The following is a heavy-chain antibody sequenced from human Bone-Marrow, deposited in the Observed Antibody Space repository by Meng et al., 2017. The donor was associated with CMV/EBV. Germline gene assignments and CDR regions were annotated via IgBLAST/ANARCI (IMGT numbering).Heavy chain of an antibody. D-gene: IGHD6-6*01. CDR1: GLTFSSYE. J-gene: IGHJ4*02. CDR3: AKWLPWRKYSSSSAPISY. Sequence: GGSLRLSCAASGLTFSSYEMNWVRQAPGKGLEWVSYISSSGNTIYYADSVKGRFTISRDNAKNSLYLQMNSLRAEDTAVYYCAKWLPWRKYSSSSAPISYWGQGTLVTVSS. V-gene: IGHV3-48*03. CDR2: ISSSGNTI.